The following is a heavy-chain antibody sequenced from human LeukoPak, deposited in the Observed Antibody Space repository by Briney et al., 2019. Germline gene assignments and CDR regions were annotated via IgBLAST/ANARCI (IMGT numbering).Heavy chain of an antibody. Sequence: GGSLRLSCAASGFTFSSYWMNWARQAPGKGLEWVASINHNGNVNYYVDSVKGQFTISRDNAKNSLYLQMSNLRAEDTAVYFCARGGGLDVWGQGATVTVSS. D-gene: IGHD3-16*01. CDR3: ARGGGLDV. CDR2: INHNGNVN. CDR1: GFTFSSYW. V-gene: IGHV3-7*03. J-gene: IGHJ6*02.